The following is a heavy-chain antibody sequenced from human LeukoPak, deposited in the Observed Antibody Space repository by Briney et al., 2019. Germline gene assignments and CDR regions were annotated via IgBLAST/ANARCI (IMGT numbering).Heavy chain of an antibody. CDR1: GFTFSSSA. J-gene: IGHJ4*02. V-gene: IGHV3-23*01. D-gene: IGHD3-22*01. Sequence: GGSLRLSCAASGFTFSSSAMSWVRQAPGKGLEWVAGISGGGGGTSYADSVKGRFTISGDNPKNTLYLQMNNLRAEDTAVYFCAKRGVVIRVILVGFHKEAYYFDSWGQGALVTVSS. CDR2: ISGGGGGT. CDR3: AKRGVVIRVILVGFHKEAYYFDS.